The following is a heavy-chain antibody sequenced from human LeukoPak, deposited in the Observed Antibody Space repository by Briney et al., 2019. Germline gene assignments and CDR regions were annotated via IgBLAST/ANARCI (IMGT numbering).Heavy chain of an antibody. V-gene: IGHV2-5*01. CDR3: AHRPRYDFWSGYSSY. CDR2: IYWNDDK. Sequence: SGPTLVKPTQTLTLTCTFSGFSLSTSGVGVGWIRQPPGKALEWLALIYWNDDKRYSPSLKSRLTITRDPSKNQVVLTMTNMDPVDTATYYCAHRPRYDFWSGYSSYWGQGTLVTVSS. D-gene: IGHD3-3*01. CDR1: GFSLSTSGVG. J-gene: IGHJ4*02.